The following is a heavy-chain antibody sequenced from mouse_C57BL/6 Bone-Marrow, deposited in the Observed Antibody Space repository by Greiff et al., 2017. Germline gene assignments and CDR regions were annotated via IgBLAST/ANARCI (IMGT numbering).Heavy chain of an antibody. CDR1: GYTFTSYG. CDR2: IYPRSGNT. V-gene: IGHV1-81*01. D-gene: IGHD1-1*01. Sequence: QVQLKQSGPELARPGASVKLSCKASGYTFTSYGISWVKQSTGQGLEWIGEIYPRSGNTYYNEKFKGKATLTADKSSRTAYMELRGLTYEDSAGCFCARRNYYGLFAYWGQGTLVTVSA. CDR3: ARRNYYGLFAY. J-gene: IGHJ3*01.